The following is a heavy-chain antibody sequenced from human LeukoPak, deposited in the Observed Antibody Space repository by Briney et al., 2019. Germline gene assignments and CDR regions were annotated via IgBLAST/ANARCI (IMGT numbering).Heavy chain of an antibody. Sequence: SSETLSLTCTVSGGSISSYYWSWIRQPAGKGLEWIGRIYTSGSTNYNPSLKSRVTMSVDTSKNQFSLKLSSVTAADTAVYYCARDQYYYGSGSYGLDYWGQGTLVTVSS. D-gene: IGHD3-10*01. J-gene: IGHJ4*02. CDR2: IYTSGST. V-gene: IGHV4-4*07. CDR1: GGSISSYY. CDR3: ARDQYYYGSGSYGLDY.